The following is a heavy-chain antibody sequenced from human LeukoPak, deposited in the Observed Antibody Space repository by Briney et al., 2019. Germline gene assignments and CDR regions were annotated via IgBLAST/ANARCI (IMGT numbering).Heavy chain of an antibody. CDR3: ARQVVVTAAGDY. Sequence: GESLKISCNGSGYXFTSYWITWVRQMPGKGLEWMGRIDPSDSYTNYSPSFQGHVTISADKSNSTAYLQWSSLKASDTAMYFCARQVVVTAAGDYWGQGTLVTVSS. CDR1: GYXFTSYW. D-gene: IGHD2-15*01. V-gene: IGHV5-10-1*01. J-gene: IGHJ4*02. CDR2: IDPSDSYT.